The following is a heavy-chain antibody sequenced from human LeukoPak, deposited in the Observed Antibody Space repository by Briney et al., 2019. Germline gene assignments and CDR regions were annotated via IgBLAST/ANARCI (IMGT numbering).Heavy chain of an antibody. CDR3: ALSGYRERNDDY. D-gene: IGHD6-25*01. J-gene: IGHJ4*02. V-gene: IGHV4-34*01. Sequence: PSETLSLTCAVYGGSFSGYYWSWIRQPPGKGLEWIGEINHSGSTNYNPSLKSRVTISVDTSKNQFSLKLSSVTAADTAVYYCALSGYRERNDDYWGQGTLVTVSS. CDR2: INHSGST. CDR1: GGSFSGYY.